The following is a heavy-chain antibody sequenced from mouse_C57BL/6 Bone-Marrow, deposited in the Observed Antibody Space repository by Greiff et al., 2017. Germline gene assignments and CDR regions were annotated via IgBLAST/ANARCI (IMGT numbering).Heavy chain of an antibody. CDR3: AWYYGSSLYWYFDV. V-gene: IGHV1-64*01. CDR2: IRPNSGST. CDR1: GYTFNSYW. J-gene: IGHJ1*03. Sequence: QVQLKQPGAELVKPGASVKLSCKASGYTFNSYWMHWVKQRPGQGLEWLGMIRPNSGSTNYNEKLKSKAKLTVDKSSSTAYMQLSSLTAEDSAVYYCAWYYGSSLYWYFDVWGTGTTVTVSS. D-gene: IGHD1-1*01.